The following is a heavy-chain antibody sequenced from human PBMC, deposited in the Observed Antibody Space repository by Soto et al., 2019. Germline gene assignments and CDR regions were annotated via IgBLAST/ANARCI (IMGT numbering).Heavy chain of an antibody. CDR2: IKKDGSEK. J-gene: IGHJ6*02. Sequence: GGSLRLSCAASGFTFSSYWMSWVRQAPGKGLEWVDNIKKDGSEKYYVDSVKGRFTISRDNAKNSLYLQMNSLRAEDTAVYYCARDRYSYYDFWSGSLPYYYYGMDVWGQGTTVTVSS. V-gene: IGHV3-7*01. CDR3: ARDRYSYYDFWSGSLPYYYYGMDV. D-gene: IGHD3-3*01. CDR1: GFTFSSYW.